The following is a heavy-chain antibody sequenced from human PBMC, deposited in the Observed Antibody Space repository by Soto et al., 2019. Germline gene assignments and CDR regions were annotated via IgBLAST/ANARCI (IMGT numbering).Heavy chain of an antibody. Sequence: GGSLRLSCAASGFTFSSYGMHRVRQAPGKGLEWVAVIWYDGSNKYYADSVKGRFTISRDNSKNTLYLQMNSLRAEDTAVYYCARDRQGATVNYFDYWGQGTLVTVSS. CDR1: GFTFSSYG. CDR3: ARDRQGATVNYFDY. CDR2: IWYDGSNK. D-gene: IGHD4-17*01. V-gene: IGHV3-33*01. J-gene: IGHJ4*02.